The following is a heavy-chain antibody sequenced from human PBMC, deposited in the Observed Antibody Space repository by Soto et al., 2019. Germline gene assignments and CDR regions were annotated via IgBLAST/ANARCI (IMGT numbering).Heavy chain of an antibody. CDR1: GLTFSSYW. J-gene: IGHJ4*02. CDR3: VRYSRSVGGSYRPDY. Sequence: EVQLVESGGGLVQPGGSLRLSCAASGLTFSSYWMHSVRKVPEKGLVWVSRINRDGSITNYADAVKGRFTIHRENVKNTLYLQMNSLRAEDTAVYYCVRYSRSVGGSYRPDYWGQGTLVTVAS. V-gene: IGHV3-74*01. D-gene: IGHD3-16*02. CDR2: INRDGSIT.